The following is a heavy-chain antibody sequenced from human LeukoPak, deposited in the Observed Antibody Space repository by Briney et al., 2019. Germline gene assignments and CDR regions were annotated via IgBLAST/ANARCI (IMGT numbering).Heavy chain of an antibody. Sequence: MHWVRQAPGQGLEWMGWINPNSGGTNYAQKFQGRVTMTRDTSISTAYMELSRLRSDDTAVYYCAREYYYGMDVWGQGTTVTVSS. V-gene: IGHV1-2*02. CDR3: AREYYYGMDV. J-gene: IGHJ6*02. CDR2: INPNSGGT.